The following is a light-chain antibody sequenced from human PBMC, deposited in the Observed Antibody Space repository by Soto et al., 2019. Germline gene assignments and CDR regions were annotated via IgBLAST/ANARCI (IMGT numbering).Light chain of an antibody. J-gene: IGKJ4*01. CDR3: QQRSDWPLT. V-gene: IGKV3-11*01. CDR1: RSVGTY. CDR2: DAS. Sequence: EIVLTQSPATLSLSPGERATLSCRASRSVGTYLAWYQHKPGQAPRLLIYDASSRATGIPARFSGSGSGTDFTLTITTLEPRDFAVYYCQQRSDWPLTFGGGTTVEIK.